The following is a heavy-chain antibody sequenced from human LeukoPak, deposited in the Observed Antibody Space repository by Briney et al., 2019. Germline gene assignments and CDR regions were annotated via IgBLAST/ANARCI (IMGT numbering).Heavy chain of an antibody. CDR2: INPSGDST. CDR3: ARGTTDQLPQVDY. Sequence: ASVKVSCKASGDTFTSYYMQWVRQAPGQGLEWMGIINPSGDSTSYAQKFQGRVTMTRDTSTSTVYMELRSLRSEDTAVYYCARGTTDQLPQVDYWSQGTPVTVSS. V-gene: IGHV1-46*01. J-gene: IGHJ4*02. CDR1: GDTFTSYY. D-gene: IGHD2-2*01.